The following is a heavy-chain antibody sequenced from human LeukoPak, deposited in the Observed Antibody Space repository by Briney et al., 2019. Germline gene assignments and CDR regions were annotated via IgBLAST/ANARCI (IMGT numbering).Heavy chain of an antibody. CDR3: AKDPDWTTVTNDY. Sequence: GGSLRLSCAASGFTFSSYAMSWVRQAPGKGLEWVSAISGSGGSTNYADSVKGRFTISRDNSKNTLYLQMNSLRAEDTAVYYCAKDPDWTTVTNDYWGQGTLVTVSS. CDR2: ISGSGGST. V-gene: IGHV3-23*01. D-gene: IGHD4-17*01. J-gene: IGHJ4*02. CDR1: GFTFSSYA.